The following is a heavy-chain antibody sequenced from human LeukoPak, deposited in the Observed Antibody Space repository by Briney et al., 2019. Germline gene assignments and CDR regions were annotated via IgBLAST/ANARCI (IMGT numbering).Heavy chain of an antibody. CDR2: ISYDGSNK. CDR3: ARESLPYNYYDSSGYYPLGY. Sequence: PGRSLRLSCAASGFTFSSYAMHWARQAPGKGLEWVAVISYDGSNKYYADSVKGRFTISRDNSKNTLYLQMNSLRAEDTAVYYCARESLPYNYYDSSGYYPLGYWGQGTLVTVSS. CDR1: GFTFSSYA. V-gene: IGHV3-30-3*01. D-gene: IGHD3-22*01. J-gene: IGHJ4*02.